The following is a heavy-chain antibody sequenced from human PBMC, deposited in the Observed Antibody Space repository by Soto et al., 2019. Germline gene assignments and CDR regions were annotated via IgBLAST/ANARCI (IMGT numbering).Heavy chain of an antibody. CDR1: GVSISSGGYY. Sequence: SETLSLTCTVSGVSISSGGYYWSWIRQHPGKGLEWIGNIYYSGRTYYNPSLKSRVILSVDTSKNHFSLTLRSVTAADSAMYYSASVIGGDSEYYFDFCGQGPLVTVSS. CDR2: IYYSGRT. CDR3: ASVIGGDSEYYFDF. J-gene: IGHJ4*02. V-gene: IGHV4-31*03. D-gene: IGHD2-21*02.